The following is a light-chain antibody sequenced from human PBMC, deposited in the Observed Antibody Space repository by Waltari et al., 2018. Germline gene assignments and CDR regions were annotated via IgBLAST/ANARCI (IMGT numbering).Light chain of an antibody. CDR2: WAS. CDR1: QDILYNSTNKNY. V-gene: IGKV4-1*01. J-gene: IGKJ4*01. Sequence: DIVMTQSPGSLVVSLGERATINCTSGQDILYNSTNKNYLAWYQHKPGQSPKLLFYWASTRASGVPDRFSGSGSGTDFTLTISRVQAEDVAIYYCQQYYKTPSFGGGTKVE. CDR3: QQYYKTPS.